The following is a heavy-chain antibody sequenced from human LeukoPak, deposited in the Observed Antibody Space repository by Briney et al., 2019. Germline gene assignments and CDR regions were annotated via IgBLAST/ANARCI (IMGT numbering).Heavy chain of an antibody. CDR3: ARGKYDFWSGYYNLHYYYYMDV. V-gene: IGHV1-2*02. J-gene: IGHJ6*03. D-gene: IGHD3-3*01. Sequence: ASVKVSCKASGYTLTGYYMHWVRQAPGQGHEWMGWINPNSGGTNYAQKFQGRVTMTRDTSISTAYMELSRLRSDDTAVYYCARGKYDFWSGYYNLHYYYYMDVWGKGTTVTVSS. CDR2: INPNSGGT. CDR1: GYTLTGYY.